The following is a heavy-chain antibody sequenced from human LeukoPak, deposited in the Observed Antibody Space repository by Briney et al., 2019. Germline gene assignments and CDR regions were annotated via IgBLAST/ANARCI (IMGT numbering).Heavy chain of an antibody. V-gene: IGHV3-21*01. CDR1: GFTFSSYS. CDR2: INSSSSYI. Sequence: KPGGSVRLSCAASGFTFSSYSMNWVRQAPGKGLEWVSSINSSSSYIHYADSVEGRFTIYRDNAKNSLYLQMNSLRAEETAVYYCARDLGDLIVGGESFQNWGQGTLVTVSS. J-gene: IGHJ1*01. D-gene: IGHD1-26*01. CDR3: ARDLGDLIVGGESFQN.